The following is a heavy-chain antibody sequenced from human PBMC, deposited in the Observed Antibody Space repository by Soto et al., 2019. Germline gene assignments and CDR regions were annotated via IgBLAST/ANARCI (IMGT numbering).Heavy chain of an antibody. Sequence: SETLSLTCTVSGGSISSYYWSWIRQPPGKGLEWIGYIYYSGSTNYNPSLKNRVTISVDTSKNQFSLKLSSVTAADTTVYYCGKSGPEWSDYYYYGMDVWGQGTMVTVSS. V-gene: IGHV4-59*01. CDR1: GGSISSYY. CDR3: GKSGPEWSDYYYYGMDV. J-gene: IGHJ6*02. D-gene: IGHD2-15*01. CDR2: IYYSGST.